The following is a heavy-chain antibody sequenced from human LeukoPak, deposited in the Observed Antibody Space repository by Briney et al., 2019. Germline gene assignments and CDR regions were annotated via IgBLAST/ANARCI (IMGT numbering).Heavy chain of an antibody. D-gene: IGHD6-13*01. Sequence: PGGSLRLSCAASGFTFSSYAMSWVRQAPGKGLEWVSTISIGGDTTYYAESVKGRFTISRDKSKNTLYLQMNSLRAEDTAIYYCAKCPSGSSWPNYFDYWGQGTLVTVSS. CDR3: AKCPSGSSWPNYFDY. CDR1: GFTFSSYA. CDR2: ISIGGDTT. J-gene: IGHJ4*02. V-gene: IGHV3-23*01.